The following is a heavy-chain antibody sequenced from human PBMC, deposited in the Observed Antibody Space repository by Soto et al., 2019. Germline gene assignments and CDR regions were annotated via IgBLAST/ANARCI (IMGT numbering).Heavy chain of an antibody. CDR1: GGTFSSYA. CDR3: AQSLDTAMVITLDY. CDR2: IIPIFGTA. D-gene: IGHD5-18*01. V-gene: IGHV1-69*06. Sequence: SVKVSCKASGGTFSSYAISWVRQAPGQGLDWMGGIIPIFGTANYAQKFQGRVTITADKSTSTAYMELSSLRSEDTAVYYCAQSLDTAMVITLDYWGQGTLVTVSS. J-gene: IGHJ4*02.